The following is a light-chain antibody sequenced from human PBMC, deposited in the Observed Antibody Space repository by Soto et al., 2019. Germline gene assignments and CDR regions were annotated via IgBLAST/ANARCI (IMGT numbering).Light chain of an antibody. CDR2: HAS. Sequence: AIPLTQSPSSLSASVGDRVTLTCRASQAISSALAWYQQKPGKTPKLLILHASTLETWVPSRFSGSGSGTDFTLTISSLQPEDFATYYCLQFSGYPFTFGPGTKVDIK. J-gene: IGKJ3*01. CDR3: LQFSGYPFT. V-gene: IGKV1-13*02. CDR1: QAISSA.